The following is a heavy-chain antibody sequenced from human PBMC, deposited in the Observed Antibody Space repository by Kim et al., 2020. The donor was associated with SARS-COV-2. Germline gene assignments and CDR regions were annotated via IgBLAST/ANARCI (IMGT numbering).Heavy chain of an antibody. CDR1: GYTFTSHD. V-gene: IGHV1-8*01. CDR2: VSPNNGNT. Sequence: APVKVSCKASGYTFTSHDINWIRQATGQGLEWMGWVSPNNGNTGYAQRFQGRVTMTRDTSINTAYMELSNLRSDDTAVYYCARGLGVAATNWFDPWGQGTLVTVSS. D-gene: IGHD2-15*01. CDR3: ARGLGVAATNWFDP. J-gene: IGHJ5*02.